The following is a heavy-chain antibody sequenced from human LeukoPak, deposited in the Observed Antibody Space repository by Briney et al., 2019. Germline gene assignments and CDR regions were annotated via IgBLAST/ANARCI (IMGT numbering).Heavy chain of an antibody. V-gene: IGHV4-61*02. CDR1: GGSISSGSYY. CDR2: IYTSGST. D-gene: IGHD2-2*02. J-gene: IGHJ6*03. CDR3: ARHVAGCSSTSCYIGYMDV. Sequence: SETLSLTCTVSGGSISSGSYYWSWIRQPAGKGLEWIGRIYTSGSTNYNPSLKSRVTISVDTSKNQFSLKLSSVTAADTAVYYCARHVAGCSSTSCYIGYMDVWGKGTTVTVSS.